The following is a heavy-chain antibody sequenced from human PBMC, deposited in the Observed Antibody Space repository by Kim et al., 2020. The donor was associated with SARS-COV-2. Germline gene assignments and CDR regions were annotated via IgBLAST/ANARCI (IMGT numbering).Heavy chain of an antibody. CDR2: IWLDGSNK. V-gene: IGHV3-33*01. CDR3: ARGRGSYNYYMDV. Sequence: GGSLRRSCAASGFTFSSYGIHWVRQAPGKGLEWVTVIWLDGSNKHYIDSVKGRFTISRDNSRNTLYLQMNSLRVEDTAVYYCARGRGSYNYYMDVWGKGT. CDR1: GFTFSSYG. J-gene: IGHJ6*03.